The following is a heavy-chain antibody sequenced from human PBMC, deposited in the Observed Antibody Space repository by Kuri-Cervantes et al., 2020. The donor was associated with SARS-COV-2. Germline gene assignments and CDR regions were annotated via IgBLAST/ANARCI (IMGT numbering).Heavy chain of an antibody. Sequence: GESLKISCAASGFTFDDYTMHWVRQAPGKGLEWVANIKQDGSEKYYVDSVKGRFTISRDNAKNSLYLQMNSLRAEDTAVYYCARDRSFTPDYWGQGTLVTVSS. J-gene: IGHJ4*02. V-gene: IGHV3-7*01. D-gene: IGHD3-10*01. CDR2: IKQDGSEK. CDR3: ARDRSFTPDY. CDR1: GFTFDDYT.